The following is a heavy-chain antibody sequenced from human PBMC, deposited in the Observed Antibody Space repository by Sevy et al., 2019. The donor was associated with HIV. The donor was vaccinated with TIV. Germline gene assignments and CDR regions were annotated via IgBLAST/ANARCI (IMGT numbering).Heavy chain of an antibody. V-gene: IGHV3-11*01. CDR1: TFTFSDYY. CDR2: ISSGGSTK. D-gene: IGHD5-18*01. CDR3: ARVRYNYGSYYFDY. Sequence: GGSLRLSCAASTFTFSDYYMTWIRQAPGKGLEWVSHISSGGSTKYDADSVKGRITNYRDNAKNSLYLHMNGLRVEDTALYYCARVRYNYGSYYFDYWGQGTLVTVSS. J-gene: IGHJ4*02.